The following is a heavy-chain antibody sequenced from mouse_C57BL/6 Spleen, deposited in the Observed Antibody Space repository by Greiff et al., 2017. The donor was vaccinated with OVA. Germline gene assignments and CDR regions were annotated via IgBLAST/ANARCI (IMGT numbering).Heavy chain of an antibody. Sequence: QVQLQQPGTELVKPGASVKLSCKASGYTFTSYWMHWVKQRPGQGLEWIGNINPSNGGTNYNEKFKSKATLTVDKSSSTAYMQLSSLTSEDSAVYYCAREEKYDYDVRYYAMDYWGQGTSVTVSS. CDR1: GYTFTSYW. CDR2: INPSNGGT. CDR3: AREEKYDYDVRYYAMDY. J-gene: IGHJ4*01. V-gene: IGHV1-53*01. D-gene: IGHD2-4*01.